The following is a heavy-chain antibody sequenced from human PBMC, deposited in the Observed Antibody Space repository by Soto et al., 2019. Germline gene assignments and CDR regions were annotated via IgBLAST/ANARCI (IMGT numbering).Heavy chain of an antibody. CDR1: GFTFSSYA. CDR3: ARDGVEGVGEIDY. J-gene: IGHJ4*02. V-gene: IGHV3-30-3*01. D-gene: IGHD1-26*01. Sequence: QVQLVESGGGVVQPGRSLRLSCAASGFTFSSYAMHWVRQAPGKGLEWVAVISYDGSNKYYADSVKGRFTISRDNSKNTLYLQMNSLRAEDTAVYYCARDGVEGVGEIDYWGQGTLVTVSS. CDR2: ISYDGSNK.